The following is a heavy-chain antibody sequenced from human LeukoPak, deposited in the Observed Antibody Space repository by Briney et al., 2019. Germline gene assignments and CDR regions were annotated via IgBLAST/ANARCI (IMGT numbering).Heavy chain of an antibody. CDR1: GGSINSNSYN. D-gene: IGHD5-24*01. V-gene: IGHV4-39*07. Sequence: PSQTLSLTCTVSGGSINSNSYNWGWVHQPPGKGLEWIGTIYYSGTTYYSPSLKSRVTISVDTSKSQFSLKLNSVTAADTAVYYCARADDRRDGYINDAFDIWGQGTMVTVSS. J-gene: IGHJ3*02. CDR2: IYYSGTT. CDR3: ARADDRRDGYINDAFDI.